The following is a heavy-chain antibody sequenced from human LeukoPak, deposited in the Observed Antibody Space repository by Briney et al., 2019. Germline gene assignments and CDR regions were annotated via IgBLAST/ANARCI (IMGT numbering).Heavy chain of an antibody. CDR2: IISRAYGGTT. V-gene: IGHV3-49*04. CDR1: GFTFGDYA. J-gene: IGHJ4*02. CDR3: IRDIEPYSTTYFDS. Sequence: PGGSLRLSCTASGFTFGDYAMSWVRQAPGKGLEWVGFIISRAYGGTTEYAASVKGTFTISRDDSKSIVYLQMNNLRTEDTAVYYCIRDIEPYSTTYFDSWGRGTLVTVSS. D-gene: IGHD6-13*01.